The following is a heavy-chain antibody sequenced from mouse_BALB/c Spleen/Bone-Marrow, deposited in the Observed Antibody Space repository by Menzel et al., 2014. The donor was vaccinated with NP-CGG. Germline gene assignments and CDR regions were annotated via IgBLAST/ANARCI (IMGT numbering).Heavy chain of an antibody. J-gene: IGHJ2*03. CDR3: ARVWYFDH. Sequence: DVHLVESGGGLVQPGGSLKLSCAASGFTFXSYGMSWVRQTPDKRLELVATINSNGGSTYYPDSVKGRFTISRDNAKNTLYLQMSSLKSEDTAMYYCARVWYFDHWGQGTSLTVSS. V-gene: IGHV5-6-3*01. CDR1: GFTFXSYG. CDR2: INSNGGST.